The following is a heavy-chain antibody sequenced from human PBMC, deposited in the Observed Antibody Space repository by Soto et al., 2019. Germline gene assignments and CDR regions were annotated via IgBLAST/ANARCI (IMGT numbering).Heavy chain of an antibody. Sequence: ECLNLSCTGSGYRFTSYWIGWVRQMPGKGLEWMGIIYPGDSDTRYSPSFQGQVTISADKSISTAYLQWSSLKASDTAMYYCARHWSSSAYYYYGMDVWGQGTTVTVSS. CDR2: IYPGDSDT. CDR3: ARHWSSSAYYYYGMDV. CDR1: GYRFTSYW. V-gene: IGHV5-51*01. J-gene: IGHJ6*02. D-gene: IGHD6-6*01.